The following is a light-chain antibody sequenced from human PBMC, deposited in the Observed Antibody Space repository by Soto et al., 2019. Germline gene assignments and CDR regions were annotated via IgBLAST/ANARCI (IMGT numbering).Light chain of an antibody. CDR2: ENN. Sequence: QSVLTQPPSVSAAPGQKVTISCSGSSSNIGNNYVSWYQQFPGTAPKLLIYENNKRPSGIPDRFSGSKSGTSATLGITGLQTGDEADYYCGTWDTSLSAHWVFGGGTQLTVL. J-gene: IGLJ3*02. V-gene: IGLV1-51*02. CDR3: GTWDTSLSAHWV. CDR1: SSNIGNNY.